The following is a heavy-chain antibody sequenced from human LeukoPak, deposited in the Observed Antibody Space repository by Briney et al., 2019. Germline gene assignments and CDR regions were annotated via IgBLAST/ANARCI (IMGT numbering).Heavy chain of an antibody. CDR1: GFTFSSYA. CDR2: ISGSGGST. Sequence: GGSLRPSCAASGFTFSSYAMSWVRQAPGKGLEWVSAISGSGGSTYYADSVKGRFNISRDNSKNTLYLQMNSLRAEDTAVYYCAKEGYVDTAMVTFDYWGQGTLVTVSS. J-gene: IGHJ4*02. D-gene: IGHD5-18*01. CDR3: AKEGYVDTAMVTFDY. V-gene: IGHV3-23*01.